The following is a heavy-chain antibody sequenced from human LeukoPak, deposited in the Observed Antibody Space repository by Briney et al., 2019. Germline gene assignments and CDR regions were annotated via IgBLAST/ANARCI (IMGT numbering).Heavy chain of an antibody. CDR1: GYTFTGYY. CDR3: ARDREYYDSSGLFDY. V-gene: IGHV1-2*02. J-gene: IGHJ4*02. CDR2: INPNSGGT. Sequence: ASVKVSCKASGYTFTGYYMDWVRQAPGQGLEWMGWINPNSGGTNYAQKFQGRDTMTRDTSISTAYMELSRLRSDDTAVYYCARDREYYDSSGLFDYWGQGTLVTVSS. D-gene: IGHD3-22*01.